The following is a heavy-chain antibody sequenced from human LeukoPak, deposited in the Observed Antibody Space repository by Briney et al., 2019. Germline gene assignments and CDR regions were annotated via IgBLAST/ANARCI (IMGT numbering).Heavy chain of an antibody. D-gene: IGHD6-19*01. CDR3: AKRGIAVGPYYFDY. Sequence: GGSLRLSCAASGFTFSDYYMGWVRQAPGKGLEWVSAISGSGGSTYYADSVKGRFTISRDNSKNTLYLQMNSLRAEDTAVYYCAKRGIAVGPYYFDYWGQGTLVTVSS. J-gene: IGHJ4*02. V-gene: IGHV3-23*01. CDR1: GFTFSDYY. CDR2: ISGSGGST.